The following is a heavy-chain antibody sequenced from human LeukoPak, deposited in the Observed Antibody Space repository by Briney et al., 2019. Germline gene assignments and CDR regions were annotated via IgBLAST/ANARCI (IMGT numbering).Heavy chain of an antibody. J-gene: IGHJ4*02. CDR1: GGTFSSYA. D-gene: IGHD3-22*01. CDR3: ARVGYYYDSSGYLGFDY. Sequence: SVKVSCKASGGTFSSYAISWVPQAPGQGLEWMGRIIPIFGTANYAQKFQGRVTITTDESTSTAYMELSSLRSEDTAVYYCARVGYYYDSSGYLGFDYWGQGTLVTVSS. V-gene: IGHV1-69*05. CDR2: IIPIFGTA.